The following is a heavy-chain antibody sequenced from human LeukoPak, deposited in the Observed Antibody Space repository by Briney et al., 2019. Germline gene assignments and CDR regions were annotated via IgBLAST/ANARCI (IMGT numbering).Heavy chain of an antibody. CDR3: ARERFKYSSSLSWFDP. CDR2: IIPIFGTA. V-gene: IGHV1-69*06. J-gene: IGHJ5*02. D-gene: IGHD6-6*01. Sequence: SVKVSCKASGGTFSSYAISWVRQAPGQGLEWMGGIIPIFGTANYAQKFQGRVTITADKSTSTAYMELSSLRSEDTAVYYCARERFKYSSSLSWFDPWGQGTLVTVSS. CDR1: GGTFSSYA.